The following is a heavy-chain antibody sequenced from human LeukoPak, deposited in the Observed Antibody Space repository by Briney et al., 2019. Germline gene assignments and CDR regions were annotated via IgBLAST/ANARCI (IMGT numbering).Heavy chain of an antibody. CDR2: ISSSSSTI. J-gene: IGHJ4*02. CDR1: GFTFRAYS. D-gene: IGHD3-10*01. V-gene: IGHV3-48*02. CDR3: VRGDGWFGELLNFDN. Sequence: GGSPRLSCAASGFTFRAYSMNWVRQAPGKGPEWVSHISSSSSTIYYADSVKGRFTISRDNAKNSLYLQMNSLRDEDTAVYYCVRGDGWFGELLNFDNWGQGTLITGSP.